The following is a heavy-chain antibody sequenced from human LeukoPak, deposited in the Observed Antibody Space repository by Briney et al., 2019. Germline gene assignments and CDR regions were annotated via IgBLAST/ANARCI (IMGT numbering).Heavy chain of an antibody. Sequence: GGSLRLSCAASGFTFSSYGMHWVRQAPGKGLEWVAVIWYDGSNKYYADSVKGRFTISRDNSKNTLYLQMNSLRAEDTAVYYCARVDRWELLRRRAVDRVREFDYWGQGTLVTVSS. V-gene: IGHV3-33*01. CDR3: ARVDRWELLRRRAVDRVREFDY. D-gene: IGHD1-26*01. CDR1: GFTFSSYG. CDR2: IWYDGSNK. J-gene: IGHJ4*02.